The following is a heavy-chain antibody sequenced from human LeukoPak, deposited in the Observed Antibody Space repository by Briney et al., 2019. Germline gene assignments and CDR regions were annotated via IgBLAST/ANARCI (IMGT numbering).Heavy chain of an antibody. D-gene: IGHD6-19*01. Sequence: PSGTLSLTCAVSGGSITSDNWWIWVRQPPGRGLEWIGEAYHSGITNYNPSLKSRVTMSVDKSKNQFSLILSSVTAADTAVYHCARGLYSSDAYWGQGILVTVSS. J-gene: IGHJ4*02. CDR3: ARGLYSSDAY. CDR1: GGSITSDNW. V-gene: IGHV4-4*02. CDR2: AYHSGIT.